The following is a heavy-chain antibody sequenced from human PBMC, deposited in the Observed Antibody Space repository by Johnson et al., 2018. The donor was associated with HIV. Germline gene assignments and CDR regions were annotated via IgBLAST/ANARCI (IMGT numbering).Heavy chain of an antibody. J-gene: IGHJ3*02. V-gene: IGHV3-30-3*01. CDR3: ARGGYSTILDAFDI. D-gene: IGHD6-13*01. Sequence: AHLVESGGGVVRPGGSLRLSCAAAGGKRRSFAMHWVRQAPGKGLEWMAFISYYGSNKYFTDSVRGRFTISRDNSKNTRYLQMNSLRAEDTALYYCARGGYSTILDAFDIWGQGTMVTVSS. CDR2: ISYYGSNK. CDR1: GGKRRSFA.